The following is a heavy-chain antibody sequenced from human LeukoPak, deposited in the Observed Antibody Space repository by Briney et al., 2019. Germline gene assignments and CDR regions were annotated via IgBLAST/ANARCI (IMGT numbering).Heavy chain of an antibody. J-gene: IGHJ4*02. CDR1: GFTFSSYW. Sequence: PGGSLRLSCAASGFTFSSYWMHWVRQAPGKGLVWVSRINSDGSSTSYADSVKGRFTISRGNAKNTLYLQMNSLRAEDTAVYYCARAGMVAATPFDYWGQGTLVTVSS. V-gene: IGHV3-74*01. CDR2: INSDGSST. CDR3: ARAGMVAATPFDY. D-gene: IGHD2-15*01.